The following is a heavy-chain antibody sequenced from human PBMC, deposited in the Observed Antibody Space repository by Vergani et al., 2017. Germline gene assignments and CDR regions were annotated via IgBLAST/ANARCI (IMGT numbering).Heavy chain of an antibody. CDR3: AREGHYGMDV. J-gene: IGHJ6*02. CDR2: IYTSGST. CDR1: GGSIRRGSYY. Sequence: QVQLQESGPGLVKPSQTLSLTCTVSGGSIRRGSYYWRWIRQPAGKGLEWIVRIYTSGSTNYNPSLKSRVTISVDTSKNQFSLKLSSVTAADTAVYYCAREGHYGMDVWGQGTTVTVS. V-gene: IGHV4-61*02.